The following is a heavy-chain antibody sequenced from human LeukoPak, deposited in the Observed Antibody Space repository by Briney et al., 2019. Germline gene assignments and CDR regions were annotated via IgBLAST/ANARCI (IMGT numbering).Heavy chain of an antibody. V-gene: IGHV3-48*04. J-gene: IGHJ3*02. CDR1: GFTISSYS. D-gene: IGHD3-22*01. Sequence: PGGSLRLSCAASGFTISSYSMNWVRQAPGKGLEWVSYISSSNSTIYYADSVKSRFTISRDNAKNSLYLQMNSLRAEDTDVYYCARKWYYYDSSGYYYDAFDIWGQGTMVTVSS. CDR2: ISSSNSTI. CDR3: ARKWYYYDSSGYYYDAFDI.